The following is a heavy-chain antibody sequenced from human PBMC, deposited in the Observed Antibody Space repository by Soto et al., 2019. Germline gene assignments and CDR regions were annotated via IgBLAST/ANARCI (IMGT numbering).Heavy chain of an antibody. J-gene: IGHJ4*02. CDR3: ARAGVAYYYDSSGYVFAEPFDS. D-gene: IGHD3-22*01. Sequence: SETLSLTCAVYGGSFSGYYWSWIRQPPGKGLEWIGEINHSGSTNYNPSLKSRVTISVDTSKNQFSLKLSSVTAADTAVYYCARAGVAYYYDSSGYVFAEPFDSWGQGTMVPVSS. V-gene: IGHV4-34*01. CDR2: INHSGST. CDR1: GGSFSGYY.